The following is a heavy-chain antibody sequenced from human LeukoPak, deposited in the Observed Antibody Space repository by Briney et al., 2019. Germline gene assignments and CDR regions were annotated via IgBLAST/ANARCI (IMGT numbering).Heavy chain of an antibody. CDR1: GGSMSSYY. CDR2: IYYTGST. J-gene: IGHJ4*02. V-gene: IGHV4-59*01. CDR3: ARDATAGNFDY. D-gene: IGHD6-13*01. Sequence: SETLSLTCTVSGGSMSSYYWSWIRQPPGKGLEYIGYIYYTGSTYYNPSLKSRVTISVDTSKKQFSLRLSSLTAAVTAVYYCARDATAGNFDYWGQGTLVTVSS.